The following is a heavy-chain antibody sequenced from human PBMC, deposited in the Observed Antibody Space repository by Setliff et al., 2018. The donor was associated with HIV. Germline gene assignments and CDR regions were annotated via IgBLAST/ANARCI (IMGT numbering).Heavy chain of an antibody. CDR3: ARDLLGSSSLVDY. D-gene: IGHD6-6*01. J-gene: IGHJ4*02. Sequence: PSETLSLTCTVSGGSIKSSSYYWGWIRQPPGRGLEWIGSIYYSGNTYYNPSLKSRVIISLDTSKNQISLKLNSVTAADTAVYYCARDLLGSSSLVDYWGQGTLVTVSS. CDR1: GGSIKSSSYY. CDR2: IYYSGNT. V-gene: IGHV4-39*07.